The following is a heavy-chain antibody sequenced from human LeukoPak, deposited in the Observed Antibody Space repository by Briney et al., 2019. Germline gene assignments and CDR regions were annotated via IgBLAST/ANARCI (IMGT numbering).Heavy chain of an antibody. V-gene: IGHV4-34*01. Sequence: SETLSLTCAVYGGSFSGYYRSWIRQPPGKGLEWIGEINHSGSTNYNPSLKSRVTISVDTSKNQFSLKLSSVTAADTAVYYCSLGYYFDHWGQGTLDTVSS. CDR2: INHSGST. J-gene: IGHJ4*02. CDR3: SLGYYFDH. CDR1: GGSFSGYY. D-gene: IGHD3-16*01.